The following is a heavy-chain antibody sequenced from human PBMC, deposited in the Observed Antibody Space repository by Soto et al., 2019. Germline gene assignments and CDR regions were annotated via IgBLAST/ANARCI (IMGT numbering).Heavy chain of an antibody. Sequence: EVQLLESGGGLVQRGESQRLSCAASGFTFTSYVMSWVRQAPGKGLEWVAGISGGGSTAFYADSVKGRFTISRDNAKNTVVLQMDSLRAEDTAVYYCARDLEGADIFDFWGQGTMVTVSS. D-gene: IGHD1-26*01. V-gene: IGHV3-23*01. J-gene: IGHJ3*01. CDR1: GFTFTSYV. CDR2: ISGGGSTA. CDR3: ARDLEGADIFDF.